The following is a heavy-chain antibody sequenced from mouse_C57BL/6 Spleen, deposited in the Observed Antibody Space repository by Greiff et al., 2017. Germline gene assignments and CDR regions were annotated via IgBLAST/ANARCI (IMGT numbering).Heavy chain of an antibody. CDR2: ISSGSSTI. Sequence: DVKLVESGGGLVKPGGSLKLSCAASGFTFSDYGMHWVRQAPEKGLEWVAYISSGSSTIYYADTVKGRFTISSDNAKNTLFLQMTSLRSEDTAMYYCARGGGYAYAMDYWGQGTSVTVSS. CDR1: GFTFSDYG. J-gene: IGHJ4*01. CDR3: ARGGGYAYAMDY. D-gene: IGHD2-2*01. V-gene: IGHV5-17*01.